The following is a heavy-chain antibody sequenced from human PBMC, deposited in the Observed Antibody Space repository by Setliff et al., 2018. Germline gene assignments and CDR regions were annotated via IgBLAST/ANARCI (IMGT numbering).Heavy chain of an antibody. J-gene: IGHJ6*02. CDR2: LYTGGST. V-gene: IGHV4-61*02. D-gene: IGHD3-10*01. CDR1: GGSVSSGSYY. CDR3: ARDLGDYGSGSYSIPHYYYYYGMDV. Sequence: SETLSLTCTVSGGSVSSGSYYWSWIRQPAGKGLEWIGRLYTGGSTNYNPALKSRVSISVDTSKNQFSLKLSSVTAADTAVYYCARDLGDYGSGSYSIPHYYYYYGMDVWGQGTTVTVSS.